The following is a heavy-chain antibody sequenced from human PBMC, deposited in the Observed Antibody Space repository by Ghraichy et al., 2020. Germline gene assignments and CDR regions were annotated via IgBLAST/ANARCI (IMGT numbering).Heavy chain of an antibody. CDR3: ARSPRSGFDPPWDY. D-gene: IGHD5-12*01. V-gene: IGHV1-69*06. J-gene: IGHJ4*02. Sequence: SVKVSCKASGATFSNFGISWVRQAPGQGLEWMGGIIPFSGTPNYAQRFQGRVTLTADRSTSTAYMDLSSLRFEDTAVYYCARSPRSGFDPPWDYWGQGTLVTVSS. CDR2: IIPFSGTP. CDR1: GATFSNFG.